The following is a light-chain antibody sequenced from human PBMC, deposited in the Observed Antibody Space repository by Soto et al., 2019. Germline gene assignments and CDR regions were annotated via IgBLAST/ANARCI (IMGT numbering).Light chain of an antibody. Sequence: EIVLTQSPGTLSLSPGEGVTLSCRASRRVSSPYIAWYQQRPGQAPRLLIYGAYTRATGIPDRFSGSGSGTDYTLTISRLEPEDFAVYYCQQYGSSSYTFGPGTKLEIK. CDR2: GAY. CDR3: QQYGSSSYT. V-gene: IGKV3-20*01. CDR1: RRVSSPY. J-gene: IGKJ2*01.